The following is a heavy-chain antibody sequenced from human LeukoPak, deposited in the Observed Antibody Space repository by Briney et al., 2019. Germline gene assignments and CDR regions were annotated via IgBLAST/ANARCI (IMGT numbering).Heavy chain of an antibody. CDR3: ARGRGIAAAGTPAFDY. D-gene: IGHD6-13*01. Sequence: SVKVSCKASGGTFSSYAISWVRQAPGQGLEWMGGIIPIFGTANYAQKFQGRVTITTDESTSTAYMELSSLRSEDTAVYYCARGRGIAAAGTPAFDYWGQGTLVTVSS. V-gene: IGHV1-69*05. J-gene: IGHJ4*02. CDR1: GGTFSSYA. CDR2: IIPIFGTA.